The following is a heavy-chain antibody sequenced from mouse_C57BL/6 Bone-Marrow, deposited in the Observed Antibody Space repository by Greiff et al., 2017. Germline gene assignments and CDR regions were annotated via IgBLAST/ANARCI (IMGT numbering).Heavy chain of an antibody. CDR1: GYTFTSYW. CDR3: AWDWYFDV. J-gene: IGHJ1*03. Sequence: QVQLKQPGTELVKPGASVKLSCKASGYTFTSYWMHWVKQRPGQGLEWIGNINTSNGGTNYNEKFQSKATLTVDKSASTADMQRISLTSEDSAVYYCAWDWYFDVWGTGTTVTVSS. V-gene: IGHV1-53*01. D-gene: IGHD4-1*01. CDR2: INTSNGGT.